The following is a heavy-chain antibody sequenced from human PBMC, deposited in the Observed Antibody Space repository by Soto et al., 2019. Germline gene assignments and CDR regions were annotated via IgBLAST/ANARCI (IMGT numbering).Heavy chain of an antibody. CDR3: ANNHDYGGNSENWFDP. Sequence: GGSLRLSCAASGFTFSSYAMSWVRQAPGKGLEWVSAISGSGGSTYYADSVKGRFTISRDNSKNTLYLQMNSLRAEDTAVYYCANNHDYGGNSENWFDPWGQGTLVTVPQ. V-gene: IGHV3-23*01. CDR1: GFTFSSYA. J-gene: IGHJ5*02. D-gene: IGHD4-17*01. CDR2: ISGSGGST.